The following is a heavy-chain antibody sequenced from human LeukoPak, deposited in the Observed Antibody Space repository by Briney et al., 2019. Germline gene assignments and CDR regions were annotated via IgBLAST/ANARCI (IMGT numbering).Heavy chain of an antibody. CDR1: GGSISSSSYY. CDR3: ARHRCSGGSCYPMNWFDP. V-gene: IGHV4-39*01. J-gene: IGHJ5*02. CDR2: MYYSGST. Sequence: SETLSLTCTVSGGSISSSSYYWGWIRQPPGKGLEWIGSMYYSGSTYYNPSLKSRVTISVDTSKNQFSLKLSSVTAADTAVYYCARHRCSGGSCYPMNWFDPWGQGTLVTVPS. D-gene: IGHD2-15*01.